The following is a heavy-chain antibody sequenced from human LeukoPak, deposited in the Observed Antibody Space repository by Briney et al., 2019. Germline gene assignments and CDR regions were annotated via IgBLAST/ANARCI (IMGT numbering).Heavy chain of an antibody. CDR3: ARGTACCGSSCNWYGMDV. CDR1: GGSFSGYY. D-gene: IGHD2-15*01. V-gene: IGHV4-34*01. Sequence: SETLSLTCAVYGGSFSGYYWRWIRQPPGKGLEWIGEIYHSGSTNYNPSLKSRVTISVDTFKNQFSLKLSSVTAADTAVYYCARGTACCGSSCNWYGMDVWGQGTTVTVSS. CDR2: IYHSGST. J-gene: IGHJ6*02.